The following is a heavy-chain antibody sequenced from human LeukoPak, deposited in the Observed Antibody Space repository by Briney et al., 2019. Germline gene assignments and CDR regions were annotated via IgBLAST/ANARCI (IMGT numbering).Heavy chain of an antibody. CDR3: ARCPLAAAAPDY. Sequence: GAPVKVSCKASGYTFTGYYMHWVRQAPGQGLEWMGWINPNSGGTNYAQKFQGWVTMTRDTSISTAYMELSRLRSDDTAVYYCARCPLAAAAPDYWGQGTLVTVSS. D-gene: IGHD6-13*01. V-gene: IGHV1-2*04. CDR2: INPNSGGT. CDR1: GYTFTGYY. J-gene: IGHJ4*02.